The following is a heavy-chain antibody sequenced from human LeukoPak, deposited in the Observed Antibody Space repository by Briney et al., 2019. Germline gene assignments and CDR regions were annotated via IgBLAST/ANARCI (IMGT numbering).Heavy chain of an antibody. Sequence: GGSLRLSCAASGFTFSTSEMNWVRQAPGKGLEWVSYISSSSSYTNYADSVKGRFTISRDNAKNSLYLQMNSLRAEDTAVYYCARTIAEGWFDPWGQGTLVTVSS. D-gene: IGHD6-13*01. CDR3: ARTIAEGWFDP. CDR2: ISSSSSYT. V-gene: IGHV3-11*03. CDR1: GFTFSTSE. J-gene: IGHJ5*02.